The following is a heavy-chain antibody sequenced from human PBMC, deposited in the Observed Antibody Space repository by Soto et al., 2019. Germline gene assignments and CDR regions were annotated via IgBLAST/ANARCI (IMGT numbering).Heavy chain of an antibody. J-gene: IGHJ4*02. CDR1: GDSINSDGHF. D-gene: IGHD2-21*01. CDR3: ARADRIVGHLDY. CDR2: IYYSGST. V-gene: IGHV4-31*03. Sequence: QVQLQESGPGLVKPSQTLSLTCTVSGDSINSDGHFWTWIRQHTGKGLEWIGYIYYSGSTQYNPSLKSRVTISADTSKNQFSLRLSSVTAADTAVYYCARADRIVGHLDYWGQGTLVTVSS.